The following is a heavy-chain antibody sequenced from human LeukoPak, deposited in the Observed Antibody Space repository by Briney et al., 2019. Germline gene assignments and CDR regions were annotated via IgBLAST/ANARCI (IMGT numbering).Heavy chain of an antibody. V-gene: IGHV3-53*01. J-gene: IGHJ3*02. CDR3: ARANQGLGVFDI. CDR2: IYSGGGT. CDR1: GFSVSSKF. Sequence: GGSRRLSCAASGFSVSSKFMSWVRQAPGKGLEWVSVIYSGGGTYYADSVKGRFTISRDNSNNTLYFQMHSLRVEDTAVYYCARANQGLGVFDIWGQGTMVTVSS. D-gene: IGHD6-19*01.